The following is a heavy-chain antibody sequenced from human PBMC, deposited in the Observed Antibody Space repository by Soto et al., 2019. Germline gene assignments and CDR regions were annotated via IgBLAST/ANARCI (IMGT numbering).Heavy chain of an antibody. D-gene: IGHD1-20*01. CDR3: TRDKPLPYNSISGKGYYGMDV. V-gene: IGHV4-31*03. Sequence: QVQLQESGPGLVKPSQTLSLTCIVSGGSIRSGGYFWSWIRQHPGKGLEWIGNIYYNSGSTYYTPSLKRRVSIAVDASKNQFPLDLRSVTAADTAVYFCTRDKPLPYNSISGKGYYGMDVWGQGTTVIVS. CDR1: GGSIRSGGYF. CDR2: IYYNSGST. J-gene: IGHJ6*02.